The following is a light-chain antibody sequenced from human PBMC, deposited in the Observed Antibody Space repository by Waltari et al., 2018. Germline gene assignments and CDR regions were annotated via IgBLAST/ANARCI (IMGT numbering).Light chain of an antibody. V-gene: IGLV1-47*01. J-gene: IGLJ2*01. CDR2: RNT. CDR3: ASWDDRLGGVL. CDR1: RSDIGNNY. Sequence: QSVLTQPPSASGTPGQKVTMSCSGGRSDIGNNYVYWYQQLPVTTPKLLIYRNTRRPYGVPDRVSASQSGTSASLAISGLRSEDEAIYYCASWDDRLGGVLFGGGTKLTVL.